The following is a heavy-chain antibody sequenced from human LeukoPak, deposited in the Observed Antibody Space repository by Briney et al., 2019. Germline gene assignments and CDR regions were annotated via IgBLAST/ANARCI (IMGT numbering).Heavy chain of an antibody. D-gene: IGHD5-18*01. CDR2: ISGDGLST. Sequence: GGPLRLSCAASGFTFDDYAMHWVRKAQGKGLEWVSLISGDGLSTYYAYSVKGRFTISRDNSKNSLYLQMNSLRTEDNALYYCANLETDTAMPLVAFDIWGQGTMVTVSS. V-gene: IGHV3-43*02. CDR3: ANLETDTAMPLVAFDI. CDR1: GFTFDDYA. J-gene: IGHJ3*02.